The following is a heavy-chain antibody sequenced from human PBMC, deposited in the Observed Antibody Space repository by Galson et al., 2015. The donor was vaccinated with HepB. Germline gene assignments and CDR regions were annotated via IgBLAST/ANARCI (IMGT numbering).Heavy chain of an antibody. J-gene: IGHJ4*02. CDR2: ISGGGGNT. CDR3: AKPREPANWGLFDY. V-gene: IGHV3-23*01. CDR1: GFTFSSYG. D-gene: IGHD7-27*01. Sequence: SLRLSCAASGFTFSSYGMSWVRQAPGKGLEWVSTISGGGGNTYYAESVKGRFTISRDNSKNTLYLQINSLRADGTAVYYCAKPREPANWGLFDYWGPGTLVTVSS.